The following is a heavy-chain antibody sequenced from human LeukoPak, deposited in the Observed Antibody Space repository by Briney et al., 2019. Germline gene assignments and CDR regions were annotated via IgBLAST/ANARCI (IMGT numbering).Heavy chain of an antibody. CDR1: GFTFSDYY. Sequence: GGSLRLSCAASGFTFSDYYMSWIRQAPGKGLEWVSYISSSGSTIYYADSVKGRFTISRDNAKNSLYLQMNSLRAEDTAVYYCARTAARSGSNWFDPWGQGTLVTVSS. D-gene: IGHD3-22*01. CDR3: ARTAARSGSNWFDP. J-gene: IGHJ5*02. CDR2: ISSSGSTI. V-gene: IGHV3-11*01.